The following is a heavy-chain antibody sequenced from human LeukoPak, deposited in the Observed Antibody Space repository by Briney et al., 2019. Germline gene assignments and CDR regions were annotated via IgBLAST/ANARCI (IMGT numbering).Heavy chain of an antibody. J-gene: IGHJ3*02. CDR3: ARDLGYDILTGYSFPDAFDI. V-gene: IGHV1-3*01. CDR1: GYTFTSYA. Sequence: ASVKVSCKASGYTFTSYAMHWVRQAPGQRLEWMGWINAGNGNTKYSQKFQGRVTITRDTSASTAYMELSSLRSEDTAVYYCARDLGYDILTGYSFPDAFDIWGQGTMVTVSS. CDR2: INAGNGNT. D-gene: IGHD3-9*01.